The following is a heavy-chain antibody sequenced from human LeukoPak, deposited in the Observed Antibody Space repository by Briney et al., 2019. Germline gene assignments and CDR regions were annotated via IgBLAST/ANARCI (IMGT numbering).Heavy chain of an antibody. CDR1: GFTFNYYA. V-gene: IGHV3-30*04. CDR3: ARDSRLKWTEYYFDF. D-gene: IGHD3/OR15-3a*01. J-gene: IGHJ4*02. Sequence: PGGSLRLSCVASGFTFNYYAIHWVRQAPGKGLEWVAVISFDGKNKFYADSVKGRFTISRGNSKNTLYLQMNSLKPEDTAVYFCARDSRLKWTEYYFDFWGQGTLVTVSS. CDR2: ISFDGKNK.